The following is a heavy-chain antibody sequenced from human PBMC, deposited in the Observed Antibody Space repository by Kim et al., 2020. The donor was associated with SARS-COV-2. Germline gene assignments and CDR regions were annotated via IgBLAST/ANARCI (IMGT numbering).Heavy chain of an antibody. CDR2: IRSKTNYSAT. V-gene: IGHV3-73*01. J-gene: IGHJ3*02. Sequence: GGSLRLSCAASGVSFSDSAIHWVRQASGKGLEWVGRIRSKTNYSATVYAASVEGRFTISRDDSKNTAYLLMHSLKTEDTAIYFCARGPPSSGSYCDAFDIWGQGTMGTVSS. CDR1: GVSFSDSA. CDR3: ARGPPSSGSYCDAFDI. D-gene: IGHD1-26*01.